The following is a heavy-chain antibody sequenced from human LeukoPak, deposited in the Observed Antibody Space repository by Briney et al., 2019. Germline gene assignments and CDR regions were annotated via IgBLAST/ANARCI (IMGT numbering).Heavy chain of an antibody. CDR3: AREEGSSGFLYNWFDP. CDR1: GFTFSSYE. V-gene: IGHV3-48*03. Sequence: HPGGSLRLSCAASGFTFSSYEMNWVRQAPGKGLEWVSYISSSGSTIYYADSVKGRFTISRDNSKNTLYLQMNSLRAEDTAVYYCAREEGSSGFLYNWFDPWGQGTLVTVSS. J-gene: IGHJ5*02. CDR2: ISSSGSTI. D-gene: IGHD3-22*01.